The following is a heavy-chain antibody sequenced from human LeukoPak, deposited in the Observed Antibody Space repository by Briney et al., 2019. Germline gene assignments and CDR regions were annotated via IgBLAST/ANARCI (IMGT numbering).Heavy chain of an antibody. J-gene: IGHJ3*02. CDR1: GGSISSYY. CDR2: IYYSGST. V-gene: IGHV4-59*01. CDR3: ARGQGAFDI. Sequence: SETLSLTCTVSGGSISSYYRSWIRQPPGEGLEWIGYIYYSGSTNYNPSLKSRVTISVDTSKNQFSLKLSSVTAADTAVYYCARGQGAFDIWGQGTMVTVSS.